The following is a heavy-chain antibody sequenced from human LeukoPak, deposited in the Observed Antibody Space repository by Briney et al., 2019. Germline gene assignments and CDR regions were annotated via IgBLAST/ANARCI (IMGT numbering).Heavy chain of an antibody. CDR3: AKGGGGVLAS. D-gene: IGHD3-16*01. CDR1: GFTFSSYG. Sequence: GGSLRLSCAASGFTFSSYGMHWVRQAPGKGLEWVAFIQYDGSNKYYADSVKGRFTISRDNSKNTLFLQMNSLKADDTAVYYCAKGGGGVLASWGQGTLVTVSS. V-gene: IGHV3-30*02. J-gene: IGHJ4*02. CDR2: IQYDGSNK.